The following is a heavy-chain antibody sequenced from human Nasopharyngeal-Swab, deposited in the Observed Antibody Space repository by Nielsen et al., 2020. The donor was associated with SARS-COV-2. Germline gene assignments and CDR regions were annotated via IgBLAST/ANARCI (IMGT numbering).Heavy chain of an antibody. CDR1: GGSISSSSYY. CDR2: INYSGST. Sequence: SETLSLTCTVSGGSISSSSYYWSWIRQLPGKGLEWIGYINYSGSTNYNPSLKSRVTISVDTSKNQFSLKLSAVTAADTAVYYCARGGGSSGWYVAFDIWGQGTMVTVSS. J-gene: IGHJ3*02. CDR3: ARGGGSSGWYVAFDI. D-gene: IGHD6-19*01. V-gene: IGHV4-61*01.